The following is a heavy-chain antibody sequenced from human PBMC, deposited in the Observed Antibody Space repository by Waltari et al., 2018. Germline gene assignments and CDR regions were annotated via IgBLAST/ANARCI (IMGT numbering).Heavy chain of an antibody. CDR3: ARDRGRGIYLDS. J-gene: IGHJ4*02. CDR2: IQRSGRT. V-gene: IGHV4-4*02. Sequence: QMQMQESGPGLVTPSETLSVTCTVSGESMSSGDWWSWVRQSPEKGLEWLGQIQRSGRTHYNPSFESRVSISVDPSSNQCSLRRTSTTAADTAVYYCARDRGRGIYLDSWGRGTLVTVSA. D-gene: IGHD2-15*01. CDR1: GESMSSGDW.